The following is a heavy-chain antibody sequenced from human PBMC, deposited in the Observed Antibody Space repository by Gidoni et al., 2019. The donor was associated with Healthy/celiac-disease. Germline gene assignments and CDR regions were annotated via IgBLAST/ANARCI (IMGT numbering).Heavy chain of an antibody. J-gene: IGHJ2*01. CDR3: ARGRLVGAIYVFKYWYFDL. V-gene: IGHV4-34*01. CDR1: GGSFSGYY. D-gene: IGHD1-26*01. Sequence: QVQLQQWGAGLLKPSETLSLTCAVYGGSFSGYYWSWIRQPPGKGLEWIGEINHSGSTNYNPSLKSRVTISVDTSKNQFSLKLSSVTAADTAVYYCARGRLVGAIYVFKYWYFDLWGRGTLVTVSS. CDR2: INHSGST.